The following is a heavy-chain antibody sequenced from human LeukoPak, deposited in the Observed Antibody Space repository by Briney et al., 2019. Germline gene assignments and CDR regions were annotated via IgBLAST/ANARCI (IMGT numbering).Heavy chain of an antibody. Sequence: GGSLRLSCEASGFNFSDFYMNWIRQAPGKGLEGVAYISPRGRTSYYADSVRGRFTVSRDNAKNSLFLQMTSLSADDTAIYYCARDSIPKMATVVDSWGQGTLAIVSS. V-gene: IGHV3-11*01. CDR3: ARDSIPKMATVVDS. CDR1: GFNFSDFY. CDR2: ISPRGRTS. D-gene: IGHD2-21*01. J-gene: IGHJ4*02.